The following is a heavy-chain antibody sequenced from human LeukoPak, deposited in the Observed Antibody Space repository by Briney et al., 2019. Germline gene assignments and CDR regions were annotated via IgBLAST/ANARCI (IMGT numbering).Heavy chain of an antibody. CDR3: ARGIRRGDYWFDP. Sequence: ASVTVSCKASGYTFSTYDINWVRQATGQGLEWMGWMNPNSGNTGYAQKFQGRVTMTRNTSISTAYMELRSLRSEDTAVYYCARGIRRGDYWFDPWGQGTLVTVSS. J-gene: IGHJ5*02. V-gene: IGHV1-8*01. CDR2: MNPNSGNT. D-gene: IGHD2-21*02. CDR1: GYTFSTYD.